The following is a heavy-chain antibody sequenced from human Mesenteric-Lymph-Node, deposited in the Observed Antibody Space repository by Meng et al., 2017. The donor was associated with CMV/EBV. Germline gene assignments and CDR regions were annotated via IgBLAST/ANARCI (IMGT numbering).Heavy chain of an antibody. J-gene: IGHJ3*02. D-gene: IGHD3-10*01. CDR3: AREVRGVDAFDI. V-gene: IGHV6-1*01. CDR2: TYYRSKWYN. Sequence: SETLSLTCAISGDSVSDNSAAWNWIRQSPSRGLEWLGRTYYRSKWYNDYAVAVKSRITINPDTSKNQFSLQLNSVTPGDTAVYYCAREVRGVDAFDIWGQGTMVTVSS. CDR1: GDSVSDNSAA.